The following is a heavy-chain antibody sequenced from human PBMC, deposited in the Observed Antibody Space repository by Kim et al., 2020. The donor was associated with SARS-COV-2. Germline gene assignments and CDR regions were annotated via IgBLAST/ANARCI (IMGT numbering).Heavy chain of an antibody. CDR1: GFTFSSYG. V-gene: IGHV3-33*05. J-gene: IGHJ2*01. CDR3: AGTYYDILTGSLRGYNWYDDL. CDR2: ISYDGSNK. D-gene: IGHD3-9*01. Sequence: GGSLRLSCAASGFTFSSYGMHWVRQAPGKGLEWVAVISYDGSNKYYADSVKGRFTISRDNSKNTLYLQMNSLRAEDTAVYYCAGTYYDILTGSLRGYNWYDDLWGRGTRVTVSS.